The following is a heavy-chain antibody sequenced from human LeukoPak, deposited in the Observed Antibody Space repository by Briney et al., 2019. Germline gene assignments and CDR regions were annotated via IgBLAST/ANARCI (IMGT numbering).Heavy chain of an antibody. J-gene: IGHJ4*02. CDR2: INHSGST. CDR1: GFTFSSYA. CDR3: ASLGGPIAVAGTGY. Sequence: GSLRLPCAASGFTFSSYAGSWIRQPPGKGLEWIGEINHSGSTNYNPSLKSRVTISVDTSKNQFSLKLSSVTAADTAVYYCASLGGPIAVAGTGYWGQGTLVTVSS. V-gene: IGHV4-34*01. D-gene: IGHD6-19*01.